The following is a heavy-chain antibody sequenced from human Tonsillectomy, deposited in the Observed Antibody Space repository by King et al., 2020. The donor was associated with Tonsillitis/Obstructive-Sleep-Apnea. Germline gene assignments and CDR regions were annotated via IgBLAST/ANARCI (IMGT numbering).Heavy chain of an antibody. CDR1: GYTFTSYD. CDR2: MNPNSGNT. CDR3: ASIGYCSSTSCSVGFDP. Sequence: QLVQSGAEVKKPGASVKVSCKASGYTFTSYDINWVRQATGQGLEWMGWMNPNSGNTGYAQKFQGRVTMTRNTSISTAYMGLSSLRSEDTAVYYCASIGYCSSTSCSVGFDPWGQGTLVTVSS. J-gene: IGHJ5*02. D-gene: IGHD2-2*01. V-gene: IGHV1-8*01.